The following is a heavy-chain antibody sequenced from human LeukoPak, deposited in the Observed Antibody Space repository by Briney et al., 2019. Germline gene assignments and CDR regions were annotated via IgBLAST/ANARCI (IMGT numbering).Heavy chain of an antibody. D-gene: IGHD2-15*01. CDR1: GGSISSGGYS. V-gene: IGHV4-30-2*01. CDR3: ARSIPGYYCYGMDV. CDR2: IYHSGST. Sequence: SETLSLTCAVSGGSISSGGYSWSWIRQPPGKGLEWIGYIYHSGSTYYNPSLKSRVTISVDRSKNQFSLKLSSVAAADTAVYYCARSIPGYYCYGMDVWGQGTTVTVSS. J-gene: IGHJ6*02.